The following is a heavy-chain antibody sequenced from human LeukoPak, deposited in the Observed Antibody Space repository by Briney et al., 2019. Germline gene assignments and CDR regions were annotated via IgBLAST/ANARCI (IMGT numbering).Heavy chain of an antibody. V-gene: IGHV4-31*03. D-gene: IGHD2-2*01. CDR2: IYYSGST. J-gene: IGHJ6*03. Sequence: SQILSLTCTVSGGSISSGGYYWSWIRQHPGKGLEWIGYIYYSGSTYYNPSLKSRVTISVDTSKNQFSLKLSSVTAADTAVYYCARDATSSTSRYPFDYYYYMDVWGKGTTVTVSS. CDR1: GGSISSGGYY. CDR3: ARDATSSTSRYPFDYYYYMDV.